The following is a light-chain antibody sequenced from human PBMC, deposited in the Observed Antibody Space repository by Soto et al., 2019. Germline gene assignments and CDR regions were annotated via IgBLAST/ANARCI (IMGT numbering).Light chain of an antibody. V-gene: IGKV1-27*01. CDR1: QGISNS. CDR3: QKHSNAPPWT. CDR2: AAS. Sequence: DIWMTQSPSSLSASLGDRVTIACRASQGISNSLAWYQQQPGKVPKLLISAASTLQSGVPSRFSGSGSGTEFTPTTSSLQPEEDATNYYQKHSNAPPWTFGQGTKVEIK. J-gene: IGKJ1*01.